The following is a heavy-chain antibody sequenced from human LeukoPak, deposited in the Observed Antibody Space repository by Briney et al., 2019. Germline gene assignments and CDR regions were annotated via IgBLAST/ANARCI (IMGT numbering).Heavy chain of an antibody. CDR3: ARGGGLFKDY. J-gene: IGHJ4*02. V-gene: IGHV4-59*01. Sequence: KPSETPSLTCTGSGGPISGYYWSWIRQPPGKGLEWLGYISHIGSTNYSPSLKSRITISVDTSKNQFSLKLTSVTAADTAVYYCARGGGLFKDYWGQGTLVTVSS. CDR1: GGPISGYY. D-gene: IGHD3-22*01. CDR2: ISHIGST.